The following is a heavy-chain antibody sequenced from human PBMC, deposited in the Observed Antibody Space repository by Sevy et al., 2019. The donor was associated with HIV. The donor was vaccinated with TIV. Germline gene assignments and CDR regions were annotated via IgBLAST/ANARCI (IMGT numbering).Heavy chain of an antibody. CDR1: GFTFTNYV. CDR3: ARGLVAYTLTMDV. Sequence: GGSLRLSCAASGFTFTNYVMNWVRQAPGKGLEWLSYISPSGSPIYYADSVKGRFTISRDNAKNSLYLQMNSLRADDTGLYYCARGLVAYTLTMDVWGQGTTVTVSS. CDR2: ISPSGSPI. J-gene: IGHJ6*02. D-gene: IGHD3-16*01. V-gene: IGHV3-48*03.